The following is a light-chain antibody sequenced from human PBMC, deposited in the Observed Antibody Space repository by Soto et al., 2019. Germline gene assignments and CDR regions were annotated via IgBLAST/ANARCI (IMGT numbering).Light chain of an antibody. CDR3: QKSYSTPHT. V-gene: IGKV1-39*01. J-gene: IGKJ1*01. Sequence: DIQMTQSPSSLSASVGDRVTITCRASQSISSYLNWYQQKPGKAPNLLIYAASSLQSGVPSRFSGSGSGTDFPLTISSLQPEDFATYYCQKSYSTPHTFGQGTQVQI. CDR1: QSISSY. CDR2: AAS.